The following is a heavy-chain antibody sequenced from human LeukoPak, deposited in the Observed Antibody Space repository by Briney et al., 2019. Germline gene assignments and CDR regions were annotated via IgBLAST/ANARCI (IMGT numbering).Heavy chain of an antibody. V-gene: IGHV1-3*01. J-gene: IGHJ4*02. CDR3: ARAPLVDIMVEYYFDY. D-gene: IGHD3-3*01. CDR1: GYTFTSYA. CDR2: INAGNGNT. Sequence: ASVKVSCKASGYTFTSYAMHWARQAPGQRLEWMGWINAGNGNTKYSQKFQGRVTITRDTSASTAYMELSSLRSEDTAVYYCARAPLVDIMVEYYFDYWGQGTLVTVSS.